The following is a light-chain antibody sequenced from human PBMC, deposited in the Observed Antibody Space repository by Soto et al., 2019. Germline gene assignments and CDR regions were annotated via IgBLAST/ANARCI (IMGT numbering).Light chain of an antibody. CDR2: DVR. J-gene: IGLJ2*01. Sequence: QSALTQPASVSGSPGQSITISCTGTSSDVGSYNYVSWYQQYPGKAPKLMIYDVRNRPSGVSYRFSGSKSGNTASLTISGLQPEDEADYYCSSYTTSSTHVVFGGGTKLTVL. CDR3: SSYTTSSTHVV. CDR1: SSDVGSYNY. V-gene: IGLV2-14*01.